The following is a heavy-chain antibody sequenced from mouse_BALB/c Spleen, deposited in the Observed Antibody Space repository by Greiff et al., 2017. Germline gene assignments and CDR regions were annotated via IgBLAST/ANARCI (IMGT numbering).Heavy chain of an antibody. CDR3: ARNIYYGNYVDAMDY. CDR2: ISYSGST. J-gene: IGHJ4*01. D-gene: IGHD2-1*01. CDR1: GDSITSGY. V-gene: IGHV3-8*02. Sequence: DVKLQESGPSLVKPSQTLSLTCSVTGDSITSGYWNWIRKFPGNKLEYMGYISYSGSTYYNPSLKSRISITRDTSKNQYYLQLNSVTTEDTATYYCARNIYYGNYVDAMDYWGQGTSVTVSS.